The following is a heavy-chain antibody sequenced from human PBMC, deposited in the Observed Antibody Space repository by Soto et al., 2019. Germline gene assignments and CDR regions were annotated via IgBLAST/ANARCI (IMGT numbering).Heavy chain of an antibody. J-gene: IGHJ4*02. CDR3: ARDNLVEMATID. CDR2: INHSGST. D-gene: IGHD5-12*01. Sequence: QVQLQQWGAGLLKPSETLSLTCAVYGGSFSGYYWSWIRPPPGRGLEWIGEINHSGSTNYNPSLKSRVTISVDTSKNQFSLKLSSVTAADTAVYYCARDNLVEMATIDWGQGTLVTVSS. CDR1: GGSFSGYY. V-gene: IGHV4-34*01.